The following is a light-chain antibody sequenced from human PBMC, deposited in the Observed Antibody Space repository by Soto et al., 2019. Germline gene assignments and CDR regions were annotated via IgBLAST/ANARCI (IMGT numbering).Light chain of an antibody. CDR2: GNS. V-gene: IGLV1-40*01. J-gene: IGLJ2*01. Sequence: QSVLTQPPSVSGAPGQRVTISCTGSSSNIGAGYDVHWYQQLPGTAPKLLIYGNSNRPSRVPDRFSGSKSGTSASLAITGLQAEDEADYYCQSYDSSQSGSVVFGGGTKLTVL. CDR3: QSYDSSQSGSVV. CDR1: SSNIGAGYD.